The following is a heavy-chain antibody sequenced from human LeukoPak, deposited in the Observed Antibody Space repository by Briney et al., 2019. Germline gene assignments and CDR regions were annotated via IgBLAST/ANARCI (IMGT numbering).Heavy chain of an antibody. V-gene: IGHV3-23*01. J-gene: IGHJ4*02. D-gene: IGHD6-6*01. CDR2: ISGSGGST. CDR1: GFTFGKYA. Sequence: GGSLRLSCAASGFTFGKYAMSWVRQAPGKGLEWVSAISGSGGSTYYADSVKGRFTISRYNSKNTLYLQMNSLRAEDTAVYYCAKDIHRGYSSSVDYWGQGTLATVS. CDR3: AKDIHRGYSSSVDY.